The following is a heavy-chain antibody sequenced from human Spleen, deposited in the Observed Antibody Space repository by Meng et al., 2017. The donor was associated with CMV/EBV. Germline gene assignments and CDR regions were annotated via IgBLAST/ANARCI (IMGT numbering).Heavy chain of an antibody. V-gene: IGHV3-30-3*01. D-gene: IGHD3-3*01. CDR1: GFTFSSYA. Sequence: SFAASGFTFSSYAMHWVRQAPGKGLEWVAVISYDANNKYYADSVKGRFTISRDNFKNTLYLQMNSLRPEDTAIYYCVRVEFVEWLPDYWGQGTLVTVSS. J-gene: IGHJ4*02. CDR3: VRVEFVEWLPDY. CDR2: ISYDANNK.